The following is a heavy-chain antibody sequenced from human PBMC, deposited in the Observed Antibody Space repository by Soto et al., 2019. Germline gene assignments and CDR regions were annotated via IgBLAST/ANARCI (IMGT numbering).Heavy chain of an antibody. V-gene: IGHV1-2*04. Sequence: ASVKVSCKASGYSFTDYHIHWVRQAPGQGLEWLGRINPKSGGTSTAQKFQGWVTMTTDTSISTASMELTRLTSDDTAIYHCARGVSTEWSKGVCSFFYNHDMDVWGQGTTVTVSS. CDR1: GYSFTDYH. D-gene: IGHD2-8*01. CDR2: INPKSGGT. J-gene: IGHJ6*02. CDR3: ARGVSTEWSKGVCSFFYNHDMDV.